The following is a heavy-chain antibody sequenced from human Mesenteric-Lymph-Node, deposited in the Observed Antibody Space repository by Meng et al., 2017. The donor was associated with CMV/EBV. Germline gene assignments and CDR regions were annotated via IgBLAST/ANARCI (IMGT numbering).Heavy chain of an antibody. J-gene: IGHJ5*02. CDR3: ARLPGSGIYHRFDP. D-gene: IGHD3-10*01. CDR2: SGKAGGT. V-gene: IGHV3-23*01. CDR1: GFTFSTYA. Sequence: GGSLRLSCAASGFTFSTYAMSWVRQAPGKGLEWVSTSGKAGGTYYADSVKGRFTVSRGNAKNSLYLQMNSLRAADTAIYYCARLPGSGIYHRFDPWGQGTLVTVSS.